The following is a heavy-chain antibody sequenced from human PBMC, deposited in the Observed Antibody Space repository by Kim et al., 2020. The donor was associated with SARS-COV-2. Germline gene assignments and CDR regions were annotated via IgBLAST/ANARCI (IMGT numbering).Heavy chain of an antibody. D-gene: IGHD3-22*01. Sequence: SETLSLTCAVSGGSISSGGYSWSWIRQPPGKGLEWIGYIYHSGSTYYNPSIKSRVTISVDRSKNQFSLKLSSVTAADTAVYYCARSTYYYDSSGYLPFDYWGQGTLVTVSS. CDR1: GGSISSGGYS. V-gene: IGHV4-30-2*01. CDR2: IYHSGST. CDR3: ARSTYYYDSSGYLPFDY. J-gene: IGHJ4*02.